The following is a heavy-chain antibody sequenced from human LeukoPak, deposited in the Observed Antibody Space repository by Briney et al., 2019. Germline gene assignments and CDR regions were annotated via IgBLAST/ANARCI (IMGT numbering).Heavy chain of an antibody. CDR1: GFTFSSYA. CDR3: ARGRYCSGGSCYARLTTDAFDI. D-gene: IGHD2-15*01. V-gene: IGHV3-64*01. J-gene: IGHJ3*02. CDR2: ISSNGGST. Sequence: PGGSLRLSCAASGFTFSSYAMHWVRQAPGKGLKYVSAISSNGGSTYYANSVKGRFTISRDNSKNTLYLQMGSLRAEVMAVYYCARGRYCSGGSCYARLTTDAFDIWGQGTMVTVSS.